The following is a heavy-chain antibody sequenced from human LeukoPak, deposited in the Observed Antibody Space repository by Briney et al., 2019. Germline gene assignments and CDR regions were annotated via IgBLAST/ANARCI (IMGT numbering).Heavy chain of an antibody. CDR1: GFTFSSYE. CDR3: ARVSSGWYNAY. D-gene: IGHD6-19*01. CDR2: ISSSGSTI. Sequence: GGSLRLSCAASGFTFSSYETNWVRQAPGKGLEWVSYISSSGSTIYYADSVKGRFTISRDNAKNSLYLQMNSLRAEDTAVYYCARVSSGWYNAYWGQGTLVTVSS. J-gene: IGHJ4*02. V-gene: IGHV3-48*03.